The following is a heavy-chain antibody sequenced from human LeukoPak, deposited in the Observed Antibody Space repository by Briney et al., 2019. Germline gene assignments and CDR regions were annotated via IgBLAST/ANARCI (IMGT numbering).Heavy chain of an antibody. CDR1: GFTFSSYA. CDR2: ISSSSTTM. J-gene: IGHJ4*02. CDR3: ATADFLDY. Sequence: AGGSLRLSCAASGFTFSSYAMSWVRQAPGKGLEWVSYISSSSTTMYNADSVKGRFTISRDNAKNSLYLQMNSLRAEDTAVYYCATADFLDYWGQGTLVTVSS. V-gene: IGHV3-48*01. D-gene: IGHD3/OR15-3a*01.